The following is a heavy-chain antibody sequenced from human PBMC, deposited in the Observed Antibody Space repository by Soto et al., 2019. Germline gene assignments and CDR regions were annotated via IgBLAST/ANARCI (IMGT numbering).Heavy chain of an antibody. J-gene: IGHJ4*02. V-gene: IGHV3-64D*08. CDR1: GFTFSSYA. CDR2: ISSNGGST. Sequence: GGSLRLSCSASGFTFSSYAMHWVRQAPGKGLEYVSAISSNGGSTYYADSVKGRFTISRDNSKNTLYLQMSSLRAEDTAVYYCAKTRYCSGGSCYRAYFDYWGQGTLLTVSS. D-gene: IGHD2-15*01. CDR3: AKTRYCSGGSCYRAYFDY.